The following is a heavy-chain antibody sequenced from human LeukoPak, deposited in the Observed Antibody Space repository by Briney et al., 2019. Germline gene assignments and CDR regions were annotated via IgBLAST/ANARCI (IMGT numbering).Heavy chain of an antibody. D-gene: IGHD6-19*01. CDR3: ARDLAGSIDY. CDR1: GFTFSGDL. J-gene: IGHJ4*02. Sequence: GGSLRLSCAASGFTFSGDLMHWVRQAPGKGLVWVSLINTDGRTTGYADSVKGRFTISRDNAKKTLYLQMNSLRAEDTAVYYCARDLAGSIDYWGQGTLVTVSS. V-gene: IGHV3-74*01. CDR2: INTDGRTT.